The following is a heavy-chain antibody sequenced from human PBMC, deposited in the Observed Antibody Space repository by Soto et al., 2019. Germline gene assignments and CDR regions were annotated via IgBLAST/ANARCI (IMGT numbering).Heavy chain of an antibody. CDR2: IYWNDDK. CDR1: GFSLSTSGVG. D-gene: IGHD2-2*01. J-gene: IGHJ4*02. Sequence: GSGPTLVNPTQTLTLTCTFSGFSLSTSGVGVGWIRQPPGKALEWLALIYWNDDKRYSPSLKSRLTITKDTSKNQVVLTMTNMDPVDTATYYCAHRRSHPYCSSTSCYASPPYYFDYWGQGTLVTVSS. CDR3: AHRRSHPYCSSTSCYASPPYYFDY. V-gene: IGHV2-5*01.